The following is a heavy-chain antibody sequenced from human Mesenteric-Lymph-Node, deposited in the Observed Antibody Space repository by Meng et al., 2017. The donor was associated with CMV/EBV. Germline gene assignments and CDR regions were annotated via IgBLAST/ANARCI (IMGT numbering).Heavy chain of an antibody. CDR3: ARVGEMEELDY. CDR1: GGSISSYY. D-gene: IGHD3-16*01. CDR2: IYYSGST. Sequence: ESLKISCTVSGGSISSYYWSWIRQPPGKGLEWIGYIYYSGSTNYNPSLKSRVTISVDTSKNQFSLKLSSVTAADTAVYYCARVGEMEELDYWGQGTLVTVSS. V-gene: IGHV4-59*01. J-gene: IGHJ4*02.